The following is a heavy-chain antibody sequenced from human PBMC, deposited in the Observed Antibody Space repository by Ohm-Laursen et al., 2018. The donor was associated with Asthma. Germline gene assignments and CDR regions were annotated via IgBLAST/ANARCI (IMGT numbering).Heavy chain of an antibody. CDR3: ARGVSYGDYGMYYFDY. V-gene: IGHV1-69*13. Sequence: PSVTVSCKASGATFSSYAISWVRQAPGQGLEWMGGIIPIFGTTNYAQKFQGRVTITADESTSTAYMELSSLRSEDTAVYYCARGVSYGDYGMYYFDYWGQGTLVTVSS. D-gene: IGHD4-17*01. J-gene: IGHJ4*02. CDR1: GATFSSYA. CDR2: IIPIFGTT.